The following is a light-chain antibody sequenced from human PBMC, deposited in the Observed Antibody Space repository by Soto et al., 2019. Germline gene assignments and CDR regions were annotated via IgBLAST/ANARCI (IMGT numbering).Light chain of an antibody. J-gene: IGKJ4*01. CDR1: QSISIW. CDR3: QQCSIYPT. V-gene: IGKV1-5*03. CDR2: KAS. Sequence: DIPMTQSPSTLSASVGDRLTVTCRASQSISIWLAWYQQKPGKAPNLLIYKASNLESGVPSRFSGSGSGTEFTLTISSLQPDDFATYYCQQCSIYPTFGGGTKVEIK.